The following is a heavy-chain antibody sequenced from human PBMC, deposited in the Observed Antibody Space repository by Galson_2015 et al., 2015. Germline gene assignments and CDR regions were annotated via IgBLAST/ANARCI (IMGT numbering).Heavy chain of an antibody. D-gene: IGHD3-22*01. CDR1: GFTFSSYA. Sequence: SLRLSCAASGFTFSSYAMSWVRQAPGKGLEWVSGISGSGDSTYYADSVKGRFTISRDNSKNKLYVQMNRLRAEDTALCHCAKSPYYYDTSAYYPDYFVYWGQRTHVTVSS. V-gene: IGHV3-23*01. CDR2: ISGSGDST. CDR3: AKSPYYYDTSAYYPDYFVY. J-gene: IGHJ4*02.